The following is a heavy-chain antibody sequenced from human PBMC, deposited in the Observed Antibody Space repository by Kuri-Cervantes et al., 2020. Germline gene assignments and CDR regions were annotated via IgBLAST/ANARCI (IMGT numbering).Heavy chain of an antibody. J-gene: IGHJ6*03. CDR3: ARERVDTAMFGSVLYYYYYMDV. Sequence: GSLRLSCTVSGGSISSYYWSWIRQPPGKGLEWIGYIYYSGSTNYNPSLKSRVTTSVDTSKNQFSLKLSSVTAADTAVYYCARERVDTAMFGSVLYYYYYMDVWGKGTTVTVSS. V-gene: IGHV4-59*01. CDR1: GGSISSYY. CDR2: IYYSGST. D-gene: IGHD5-18*01.